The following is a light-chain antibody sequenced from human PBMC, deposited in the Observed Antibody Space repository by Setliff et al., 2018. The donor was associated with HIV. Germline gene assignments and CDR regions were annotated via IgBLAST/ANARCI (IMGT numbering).Light chain of an antibody. CDR2: QAT. Sequence: QSVLTQPASVSGSPGQSITISCTGTSSDLGGHNYVSWYQHHPGKVPKLIIYQATRRPSGVSNRFSGSKSGNVASLTISGLQAEDEADYYCCSNTGSNTFVFGTGTKVTVL. CDR3: CSNTGSNTFV. J-gene: IGLJ1*01. CDR1: SSDLGGHNY. V-gene: IGLV2-14*01.